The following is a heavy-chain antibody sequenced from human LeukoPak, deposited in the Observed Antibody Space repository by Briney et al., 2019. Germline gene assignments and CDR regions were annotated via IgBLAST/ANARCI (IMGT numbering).Heavy chain of an antibody. Sequence: PSETLSLTCTVSGYSISSGYYWGWIRLPPGKGLEWIGSGSTYYNPSLKSRVTISVDTSKNQFSLKLSSVTAADTAVYYCARVPWGYYDILTGYYKDAFDIWGQGTMVTVSS. CDR2: SGST. CDR1: GYSISSGYY. CDR3: ARVPWGYYDILTGYYKDAFDI. D-gene: IGHD3-9*01. J-gene: IGHJ3*02. V-gene: IGHV4-38-2*02.